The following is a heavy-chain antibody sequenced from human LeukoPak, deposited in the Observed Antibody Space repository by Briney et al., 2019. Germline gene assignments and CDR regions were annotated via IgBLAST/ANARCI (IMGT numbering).Heavy chain of an antibody. CDR1: GYTFTSYG. CDR3: ARDHEIFGVVIWFQPIFDP. V-gene: IGHV1-18*01. J-gene: IGHJ5*02. Sequence: GASVKVSCKASGYTFTSYGISWVRQAPGQGLEWMGWISAYNGNTNYAQKLQGRVTMTTDTSTSTAYMELRSLRSDDTAVYYCARDHEIFGVVIWFQPIFDPWGQGTLVTVSS. CDR2: ISAYNGNT. D-gene: IGHD3-3*01.